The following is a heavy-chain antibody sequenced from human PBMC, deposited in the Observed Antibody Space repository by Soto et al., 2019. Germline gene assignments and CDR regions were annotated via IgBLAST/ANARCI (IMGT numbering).Heavy chain of an antibody. Sequence: ASVKVSCKTSGGTFNTYAMHWVRQAPGQRLEWMGWINAGNGNTKYSQKFQGRVTITRDTSASTAYMELSSLRSEDTAVYYCARDTAVAGPSYGMDVWGQGTTVTVSS. V-gene: IGHV1-3*01. CDR1: GGTFNTYA. J-gene: IGHJ6*02. CDR2: INAGNGNT. CDR3: ARDTAVAGPSYGMDV. D-gene: IGHD6-19*01.